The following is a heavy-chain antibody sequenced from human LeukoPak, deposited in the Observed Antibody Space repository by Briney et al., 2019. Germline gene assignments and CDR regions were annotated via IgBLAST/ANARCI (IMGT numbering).Heavy chain of an antibody. CDR3: AKTPTYYYDSSGLYYFDY. J-gene: IGHJ4*02. Sequence: PGGSLRLSCAASGFTFCSYAMSRVRQAPGKGLEWVSAISGSGGSTYYADSVKGRFTISRDNSKNTLYLQMNSLRAEDTAVYYCAKTPTYYYDSSGLYYFDYWGQGTLVTVSS. CDR2: ISGSGGST. CDR1: GFTFCSYA. V-gene: IGHV3-23*01. D-gene: IGHD3-22*01.